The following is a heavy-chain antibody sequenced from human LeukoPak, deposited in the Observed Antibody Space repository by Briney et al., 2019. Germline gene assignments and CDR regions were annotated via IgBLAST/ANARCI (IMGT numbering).Heavy chain of an antibody. Sequence: GGSLRLSCAASGFTFSSYDMHWVRQATGKGLEWVSAIGTGGDTYYPGSVKGRFTISRENAKNSLYLQMNSLRAGDTAVYYCARAKAADPHAQWPPAFDIWGQGTMVTVSS. CDR2: IGTGGDT. CDR3: ARAKAADPHAQWPPAFDI. V-gene: IGHV3-13*01. CDR1: GFTFSSYD. J-gene: IGHJ3*02. D-gene: IGHD6-19*01.